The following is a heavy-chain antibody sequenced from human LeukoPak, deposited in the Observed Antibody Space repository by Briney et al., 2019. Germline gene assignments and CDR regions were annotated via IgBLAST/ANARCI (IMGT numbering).Heavy chain of an antibody. D-gene: IGHD2-15*01. J-gene: IGHJ6*04. CDR1: GGSISSYG. Sequence: SETLYLTCTESGGSISSYGWSLIGHLPRLRLHWFRPIYFSVGMDHNPSLKSRVTISVDTSKNQFSLKLSSVTAADTAVYYCARSGERGKGGGYCSGGSCFSMDVWGKGTTVTVSS. V-gene: IGHV4-59*01. CDR3: ARSGERGKGGGYCSGGSCFSMDV. CDR2: IYFSVGM.